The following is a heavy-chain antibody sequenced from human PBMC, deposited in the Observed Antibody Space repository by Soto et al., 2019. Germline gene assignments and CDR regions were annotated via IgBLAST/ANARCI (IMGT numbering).Heavy chain of an antibody. CDR3: ARRGQSRDGYNYGY. Sequence: SETLSLTCAVSGGSISSGGYSWSWIRQPPGKGLEWIGYIYHSGSTYYNPSLKSRVTISVDRSKNQFSLKLSSVTAADTAVYYCARRGQSRDGYNYGYWGQGTLVTVSS. J-gene: IGHJ4*02. D-gene: IGHD5-12*01. V-gene: IGHV4-30-2*01. CDR2: IYHSGST. CDR1: GGSISSGGYS.